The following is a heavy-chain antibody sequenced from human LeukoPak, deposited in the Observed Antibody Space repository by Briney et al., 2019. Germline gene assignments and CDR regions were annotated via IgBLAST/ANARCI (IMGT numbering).Heavy chain of an antibody. Sequence: GGSLRLSCAASGFTFSTYAMSWVRQAPGKGLEWVSAISGSGGSTYYADSVKGRFTISRDNSKNTLYLPMNSLRAEDTAVYYCAKQASRGYSYGYSGMDVWGQGTTVTVSS. CDR1: GFTFSTYA. J-gene: IGHJ6*02. CDR3: AKQASRGYSYGYSGMDV. D-gene: IGHD5-18*01. V-gene: IGHV3-23*01. CDR2: ISGSGGST.